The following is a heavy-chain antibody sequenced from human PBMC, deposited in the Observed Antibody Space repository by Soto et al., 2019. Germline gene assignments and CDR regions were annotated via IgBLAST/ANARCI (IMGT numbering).Heavy chain of an antibody. CDR3: ASGGPADIVVVPAAMGDNYYYYYGMDV. Sequence: ASVKVSCKASGYTFTSYGISWVRQAPGQGLEWMGWISAYNGNTNYAQKLQGRVTMTTDTSTSTAYMELRSLRSDDTAVYYCASGGPADIVVVPAAMGDNYYYYYGMDVWGQGTTVTVSS. V-gene: IGHV1-18*01. CDR1: GYTFTSYG. CDR2: ISAYNGNT. D-gene: IGHD2-2*01. J-gene: IGHJ6*02.